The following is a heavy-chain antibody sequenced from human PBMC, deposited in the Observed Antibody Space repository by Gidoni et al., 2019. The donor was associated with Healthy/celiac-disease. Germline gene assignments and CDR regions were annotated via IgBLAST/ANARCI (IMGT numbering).Heavy chain of an antibody. Sequence: QVQLVESGGGVVQPGRSLRLSCAASGFTFSRYGMHWVRQAPGKGLEWVAVISYDGSNKYYADSVKGRFTISRDNSKNTLYLQMNSLRAEDTAVYYCARDGGRSSWYVHSWFDPWGQGTLVTVSS. J-gene: IGHJ5*02. CDR3: ARDGGRSSWYVHSWFDP. CDR2: ISYDGSNK. V-gene: IGHV3-30*03. D-gene: IGHD6-13*01. CDR1: GFTFSRYG.